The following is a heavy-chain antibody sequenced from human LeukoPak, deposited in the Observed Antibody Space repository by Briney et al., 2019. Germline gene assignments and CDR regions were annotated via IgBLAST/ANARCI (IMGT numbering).Heavy chain of an antibody. Sequence: TGGSLRLSCAASGFTFSSYAMSWVRQAPGKGLEWVSAISGSGGSTYYADSVKGRFTISRDNSKNTLYLQMNSLRAEDTAVYYCAKDQGYCTNGVCYGSLSFGEPEYYLDYWGQGTLVTVSS. CDR2: ISGSGGST. CDR1: GFTFSSYA. V-gene: IGHV3-23*01. J-gene: IGHJ4*02. D-gene: IGHD2-8*01. CDR3: AKDQGYCTNGVCYGSLSFGEPEYYLDY.